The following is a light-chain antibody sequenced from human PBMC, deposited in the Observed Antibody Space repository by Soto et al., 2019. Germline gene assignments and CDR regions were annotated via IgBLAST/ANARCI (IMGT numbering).Light chain of an antibody. J-gene: IGKJ2*01. V-gene: IGKV3-15*01. Sequence: EIVVTQSPATLSVSPGERATLSCRASLTVGSSLAWFQQKPGQAPRLLIHGASTRATGVPARFSGSGSGTEFTLTISSLQSEDFAVYYCQQYDNWPSYTFGQGTKVDIK. CDR3: QQYDNWPSYT. CDR2: GAS. CDR1: LTVGSS.